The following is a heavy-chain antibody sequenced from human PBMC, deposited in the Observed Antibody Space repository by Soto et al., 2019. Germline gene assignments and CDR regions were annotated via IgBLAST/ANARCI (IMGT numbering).Heavy chain of an antibody. CDR3: ARLGYCSSATCKYCFYYFGMDV. Sequence: GGSLRLSCEAYGFSFSSYSMNWVRQAPGKRLEWVSFISGRGTTTFYADSVKARFTVSRANAKNSLYLEVNSLRDEDTAVYYCARLGYCSSATCKYCFYYFGMDVWGQGTTVTVSS. CDR1: GFSFSSYS. J-gene: IGHJ6*02. V-gene: IGHV3-48*02. D-gene: IGHD2-2*01. CDR2: ISGRGTTT.